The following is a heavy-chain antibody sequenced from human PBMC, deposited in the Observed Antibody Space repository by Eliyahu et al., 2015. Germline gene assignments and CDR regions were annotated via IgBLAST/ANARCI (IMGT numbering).Heavy chain of an antibody. Sequence: SSYGMHWVRQAPGKGLEWVAVISYDGSNKYYADSVKGRFTISRDNSKNTLYLQMNSLRAEDTAVYYCAKVGGRYYYDSSGHPPSYWGQGTLVTVSS. CDR1: SSYG. J-gene: IGHJ4*02. CDR3: AKVGGRYYYDSSGHPPSY. V-gene: IGHV3-30*18. D-gene: IGHD3-22*01. CDR2: ISYDGSNK.